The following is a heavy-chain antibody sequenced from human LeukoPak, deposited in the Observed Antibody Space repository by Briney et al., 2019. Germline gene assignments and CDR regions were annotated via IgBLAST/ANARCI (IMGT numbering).Heavy chain of an antibody. CDR3: AKWPEGATPKFHY. V-gene: IGHV3-23*01. CDR2: ISGSGGVT. CDR1: GCTFSSYD. D-gene: IGHD1-26*01. J-gene: IGHJ4*02. Sequence: GASLRLPCAASGCTFSSYDMSWVSQDPGKGLQWVSTISGSGGVTYYPDSVRGRFTISRDNSKNTLHLQMDSLRAEDTAIYYCAKWPEGATPKFHYLGQGTLVTVSS.